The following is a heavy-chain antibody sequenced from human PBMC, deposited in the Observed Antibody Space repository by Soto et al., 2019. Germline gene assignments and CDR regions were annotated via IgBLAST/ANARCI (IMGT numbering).Heavy chain of an antibody. CDR2: IFSSGST. CDR3: AREGSYSAYNFAHGIQLWSFDF. V-gene: IGHV4-4*07. J-gene: IGHJ4*02. Sequence: YWIGWVRQPAGKGLEWIGRIFSSGSTSFNPSLESRVAMSVDTSKNHFSLNLSSVTAADMAVYYCAREGSYSAYNFAHGIQLWSFDFWGQGALVTVSS. CDR1: Y. D-gene: IGHD5-12*01.